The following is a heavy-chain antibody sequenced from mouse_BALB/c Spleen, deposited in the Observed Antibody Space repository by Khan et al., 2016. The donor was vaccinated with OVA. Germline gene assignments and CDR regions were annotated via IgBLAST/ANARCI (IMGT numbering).Heavy chain of an antibody. Sequence: QVQLKQSGPGLVAPSQSLSITCTVSGFSLSRYNIHWVRQPPGKGLEWLGMIWGGGDTDKNSTLKSRLSISKDNSKSQAFLKLNSIQTDDSAMDYCARAYYRYDGYYAMDYWGQGTSVTVFS. CDR3: ARAYYRYDGYYAMDY. J-gene: IGHJ4*01. V-gene: IGHV2-6-4*01. CDR1: GFSLSRYN. D-gene: IGHD2-14*01. CDR2: IWGGGDT.